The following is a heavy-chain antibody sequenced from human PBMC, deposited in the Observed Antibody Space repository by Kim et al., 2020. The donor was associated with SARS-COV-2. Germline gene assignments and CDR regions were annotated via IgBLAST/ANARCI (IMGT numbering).Heavy chain of an antibody. CDR1: GYTLTELS. D-gene: IGHD4-17*01. Sequence: ASVKVSCKVSGYTLTELSMHWVRQAPGKGLEWMGGFDPEDGETIYAQKFQGRVTMTEDTSTDTAYMELSSLRSEDTAVYYCALTVTTSFWFDPWGQGTLVTVSS. J-gene: IGHJ5*02. V-gene: IGHV1-24*01. CDR2: FDPEDGET. CDR3: ALTVTTSFWFDP.